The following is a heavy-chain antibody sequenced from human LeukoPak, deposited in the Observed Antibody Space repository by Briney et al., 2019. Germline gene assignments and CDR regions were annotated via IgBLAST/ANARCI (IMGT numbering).Heavy chain of an antibody. CDR2: ISAYNGNT. D-gene: IGHD3-3*01. CDR1: GYTFTSYG. J-gene: IGHJ5*02. V-gene: IGHV1-18*01. CDR3: ARVGDFGVVIIPVFMGFDP. Sequence: ASVKVSCKASGYTFTSYGISWVRQAPGQGLECMGWISAYNGNTNYAQKLQGRVTMTTDASTSTAYMELRSLRSDDTAVYYCARVGDFGVVIIPVFMGFDPWGQGTLVTVSS.